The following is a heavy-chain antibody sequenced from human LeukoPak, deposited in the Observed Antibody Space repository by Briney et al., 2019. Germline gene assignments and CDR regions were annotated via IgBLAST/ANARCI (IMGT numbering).Heavy chain of an antibody. D-gene: IGHD6-19*01. J-gene: IGHJ4*02. V-gene: IGHV3-23*05. CDR2: IGSDNKP. CDR1: GFTFSAYA. Sequence: PGGSLRLSCEASGFTFSAYAMTWVRQAPGKGLEWVSSIGSDNKPHYSESVKGRFAISRDNSKNTLYLQMNSLRAEDTAVYYCAGSIAVAGTIAYWGQGTLVTVSS. CDR3: AGSIAVAGTIAY.